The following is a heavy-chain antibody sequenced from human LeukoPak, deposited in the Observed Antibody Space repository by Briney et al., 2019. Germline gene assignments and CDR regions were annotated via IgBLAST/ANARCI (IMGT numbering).Heavy chain of an antibody. CDR1: GGSITSSGW. J-gene: IGHJ4*02. V-gene: IGHV4-4*02. D-gene: IGHD2-2*01. CDR3: ARAASKDVIIVRGFDF. Sequence: SETLSLTCAVSGGSITSSGWWTWVRQTPGKGLEWIAEIYHSGTTNYNPSLQSRVTISLDKPKNQFSLKLSSVTAADTAVYYCARAASKDVIIVRGFDFWGQGTLVTVSS. CDR2: IYHSGTT.